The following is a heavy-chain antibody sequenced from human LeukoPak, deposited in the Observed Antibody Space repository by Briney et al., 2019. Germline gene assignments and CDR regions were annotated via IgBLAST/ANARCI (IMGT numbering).Heavy chain of an antibody. J-gene: IGHJ4*02. D-gene: IGHD4/OR15-4a*01. V-gene: IGHV3-53*01. CDR1: GFTVSSNS. CDR3: ARRSGAYSHPYDY. Sequence: WGSLSLSCTVSGFTVSSNSMSWVCQAPGKGLEWGSFIYSDNTHYSDSVKGRFTISRDNSKNTLYLQMNSLRAEDTAVYYCARRSGAYSHPYDYWGQGTLVTLSS. CDR2: IYSDNT.